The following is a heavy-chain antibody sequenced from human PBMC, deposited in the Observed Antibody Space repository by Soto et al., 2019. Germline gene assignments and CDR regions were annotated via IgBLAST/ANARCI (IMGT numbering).Heavy chain of an antibody. V-gene: IGHV1-69*13. Sequence: GASVKVSCKASGGTFSSYAISWVRQAPGQGLEWMGGIIPIFGTANYAQKFQGRVTITADESTSTAYTELSSLRSEDTAVYYCARGEIYSSSSRSYYGMDVWGQGTTVTVSS. J-gene: IGHJ6*02. CDR3: ARGEIYSSSSRSYYGMDV. D-gene: IGHD6-6*01. CDR2: IIPIFGTA. CDR1: GGTFSSYA.